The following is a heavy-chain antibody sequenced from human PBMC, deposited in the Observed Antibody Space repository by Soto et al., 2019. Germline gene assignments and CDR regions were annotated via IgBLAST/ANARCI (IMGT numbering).Heavy chain of an antibody. CDR2: ISLDRSKT. D-gene: IGHD3-22*01. CDR3: ARDPPDSYDSRGYFDFDH. Sequence: GGRLRLSSPASGFTFRSNVMHWVLQAPGTGLEWVAFISLDRSKTPYSDAVKGRFTISRDNSKNTLYLQMNSLRAEDTAVYYCARDPPDSYDSRGYFDFDHWGQGT. CDR1: GFTFRSNV. J-gene: IGHJ4*02. V-gene: IGHV3-33*01.